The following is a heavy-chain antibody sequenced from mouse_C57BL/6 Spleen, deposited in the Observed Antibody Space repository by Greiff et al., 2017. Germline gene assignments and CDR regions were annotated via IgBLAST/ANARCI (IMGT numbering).Heavy chain of an antibody. Sequence: VQLQQPGAELVMPGASVKLSCKASGYTFTSYWMHWVKQRPGQGLEWIGEIDPSDSYTNYNQKFKGKSPLTVDKSSSTAYMQLSSLTSEDSAVYYCARDYYGSSSLYAMDYWGQGTSVTVSS. CDR1: GYTFTSYW. D-gene: IGHD1-1*01. CDR3: ARDYYGSSSLYAMDY. V-gene: IGHV1-69*01. CDR2: IDPSDSYT. J-gene: IGHJ4*01.